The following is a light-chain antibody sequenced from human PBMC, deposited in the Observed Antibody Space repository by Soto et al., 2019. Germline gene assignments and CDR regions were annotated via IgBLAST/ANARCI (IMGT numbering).Light chain of an antibody. V-gene: IGKV3-11*01. CDR1: QGISNY. CDR3: QQCGNWPLT. J-gene: IGKJ4*01. CDR2: DAS. Sequence: ILTQSPATLSLSLGERATLSCRASQGISNYLAWYQQKPGQAPRLLIYDASNRATGIPARFSGIGSGTYFTLTISSLEPEDCAVYYCQQCGNWPLTFGGGTKVDI.